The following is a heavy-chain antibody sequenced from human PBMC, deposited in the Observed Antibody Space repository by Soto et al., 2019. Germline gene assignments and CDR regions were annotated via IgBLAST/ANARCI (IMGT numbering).Heavy chain of an antibody. CDR3: TRDLFSYDYSGILWFEP. J-gene: IGHJ5*02. CDR2: IRSKGHNYAT. V-gene: IGHV3-73*01. D-gene: IGHD3-16*01. Sequence: PGGSLRLSCAASGFAFSGSAMYWVRQASGKGPEWVGRIRSKGHNYATEYAASVEGRFTISRDDSKNTAYLQMNSLQTEDTAVYYCTRDLFSYDYSGILWFEPWGQGTLVTVSS. CDR1: GFAFSGSA.